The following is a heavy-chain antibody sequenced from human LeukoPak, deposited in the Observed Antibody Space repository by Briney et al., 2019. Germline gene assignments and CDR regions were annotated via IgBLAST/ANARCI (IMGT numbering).Heavy chain of an antibody. CDR2: IYSSGST. CDR3: ARTTYYYDSSGFPENWIDP. CDR1: GGSISSYY. V-gene: IGHV4-4*07. J-gene: IGHJ5*02. Sequence: SETLSLTCTVSGGSISSYYWSWIRQPAGKGLEWIGRIYSSGSTNYSPSLKSRVTMSLDTPKNQFSLKLSSVTAADTAVYYCARTTYYYDSSGFPENWIDPWGQGTLVTVSS. D-gene: IGHD3-22*01.